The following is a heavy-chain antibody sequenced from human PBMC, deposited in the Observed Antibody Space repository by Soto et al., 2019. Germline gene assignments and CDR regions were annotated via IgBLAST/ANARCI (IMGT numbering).Heavy chain of an antibody. Sequence: KTSETLSLTCTVSGGSISSYYWSWIRQPAGKGLEWIGRIYTSGSTNYNPSLKSRVTMSVDTSKNQFSLKLSSVTAADTAVYYCARDSNYYDSSGYLTRSFDPWGQGTLVTVSS. CDR2: IYTSGST. D-gene: IGHD3-22*01. J-gene: IGHJ5*02. CDR3: ARDSNYYDSSGYLTRSFDP. V-gene: IGHV4-4*07. CDR1: GGSISSYY.